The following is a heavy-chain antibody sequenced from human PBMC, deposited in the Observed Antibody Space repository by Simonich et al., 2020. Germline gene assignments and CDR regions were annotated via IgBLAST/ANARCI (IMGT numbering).Heavy chain of an antibody. CDR3: ARDGGNCSGGSCYWYFDL. V-gene: IGHV1-2*06. Sequence: QVQLVQSGAEVKKPGASVKVSCKASGYTFTGYYMHWVRQAPGQGLEWMGRINPICGGKNKPKKFKRSVTMTRDTSISTAYMELSRLRSDYTAMYYCARDGGNCSGGSCYWYFDLWGRGTLITVSS. D-gene: IGHD2-15*01. CDR1: GYTFTGYY. CDR2: INPICGGK. J-gene: IGHJ2*01.